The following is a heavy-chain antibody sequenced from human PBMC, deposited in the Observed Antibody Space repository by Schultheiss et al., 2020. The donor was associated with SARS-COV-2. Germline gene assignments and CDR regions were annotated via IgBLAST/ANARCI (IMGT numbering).Heavy chain of an antibody. CDR1: GFTFSNAW. Sequence: GGSLRLSCAASGFTFSNAWMSWVRQAPGKGLEWVSYISSSGSTIYYADSVKGRFTISRDNAKNSLYLQMNSLRAEDTAVYYCVKLAAAGTYYYYGMDVWGQGTTVTVSS. J-gene: IGHJ6*02. V-gene: IGHV3-11*01. CDR3: VKLAAAGTYYYYGMDV. D-gene: IGHD6-19*01. CDR2: ISSSGSTI.